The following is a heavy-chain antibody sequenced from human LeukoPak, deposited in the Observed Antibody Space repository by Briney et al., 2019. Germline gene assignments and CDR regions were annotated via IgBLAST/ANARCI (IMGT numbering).Heavy chain of an antibody. CDR2: IHSSGST. D-gene: IGHD1/OR15-1a*01. V-gene: IGHV4-61*01. CDR1: GGSVSSGSYY. CDR3: ARDLKNTAPYFDY. Sequence: SETLSLTCTVSGGSVSSGSYYWSWIRQPPGKGLEWIGYIHSSGSTNHSPSLKSRVTMSVDTSKNQFSLKLTSVTAADTALYYCARDLKNTAPYFDYWGQGTLVTVSS. J-gene: IGHJ4*02.